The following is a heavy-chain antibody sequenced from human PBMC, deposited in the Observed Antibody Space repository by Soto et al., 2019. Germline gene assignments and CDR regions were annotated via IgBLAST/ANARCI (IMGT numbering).Heavy chain of an antibody. CDR1: IGSFSGYY. V-gene: IGHV4-34*01. J-gene: IGHJ4*02. CDR2: INHSGST. D-gene: IGHD3-22*01. Sequence: SETLSLTCAVYIGSFSGYYWSWIRQPPGKGLEWVGEINHSGSTNYNPSLKSRVTVSVDTSKNQFSLKLSSVTAADTAVYYCARGQRIGVITTWFDFWGQGTLVTVSS. CDR3: ARGQRIGVITTWFDF.